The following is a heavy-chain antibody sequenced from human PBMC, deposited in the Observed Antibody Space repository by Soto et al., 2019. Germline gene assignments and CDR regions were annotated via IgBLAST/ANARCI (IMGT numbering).Heavy chain of an antibody. CDR2: INPNSGGT. CDR3: ARGYYYDSSGPILGWFDP. D-gene: IGHD3-22*01. Sequence: ASVKVSCKASGYTFTGYYMHWVRQAPGQGLEWMGWINPNSGGTNYAQKFQGWVTMTRDTSISTAYMELSRLRSDDTAVYYCARGYYYDSSGPILGWFDPWGQGTLVTVSS. J-gene: IGHJ5*02. CDR1: GYTFTGYY. V-gene: IGHV1-2*04.